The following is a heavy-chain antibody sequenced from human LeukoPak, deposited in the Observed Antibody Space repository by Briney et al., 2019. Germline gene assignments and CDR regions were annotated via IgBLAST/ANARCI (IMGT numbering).Heavy chain of an antibody. V-gene: IGHV3-48*03. CDR3: ARAGRVGYSYGYPLYYFDY. D-gene: IGHD5-18*01. CDR2: ISSSGSTK. CDR1: GFTFSSYE. J-gene: IGHJ4*02. Sequence: TGGSLRLSCAASGFTFSSYEMNWVRQAPGKGLEWVSYISSSGSTKYYADSVKGRFTISRDNAKNSLYLQMNSLRAEDTAVYYCARAGRVGYSYGYPLYYFDYWGQGTLVTVSS.